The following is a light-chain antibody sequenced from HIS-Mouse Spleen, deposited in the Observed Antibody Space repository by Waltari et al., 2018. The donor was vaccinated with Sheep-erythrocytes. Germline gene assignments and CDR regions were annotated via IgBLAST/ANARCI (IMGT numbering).Light chain of an antibody. Sequence: DIQMTQSPSSLSASVGDRVTITCQASQEISNYLNWYQQKPGKAPKLLIYDASNLETGVPSRFSGSGSGTDFTFTISSLQPEDIATYYCQQSLTFGGGTKVEIK. V-gene: IGKV1-33*01. CDR2: DAS. J-gene: IGKJ4*01. CDR1: QEISNY. CDR3: QQSLT.